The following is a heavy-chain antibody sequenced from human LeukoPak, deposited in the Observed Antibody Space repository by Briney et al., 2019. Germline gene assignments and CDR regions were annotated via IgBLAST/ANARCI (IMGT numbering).Heavy chain of an antibody. J-gene: IGHJ6*02. CDR2: INHSGGT. D-gene: IGHD5-12*01. CDR3: ARTRRRYSGSYYYYYGTDV. Sequence: SETLSLTCAVYGGSFSGYYWSWIRQPPGKGLEWIGEINHSGGTNYNPSLKSRVTISVDTSKNQFSLKLSSVTAADTAVYYCARTRRRYSGSYYYYYGTDVWGQGTTVTVSS. CDR1: GGSFSGYY. V-gene: IGHV4-34*01.